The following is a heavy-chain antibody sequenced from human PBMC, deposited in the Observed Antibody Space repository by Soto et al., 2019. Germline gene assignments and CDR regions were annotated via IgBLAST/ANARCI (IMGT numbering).Heavy chain of an antibody. D-gene: IGHD5-12*01. CDR3: AKATVDIVATKNYYYYSVMDV. Sequence: GESLKVSCAASGCTCSSYARSCVRQAPGKGLEWVSAISGSGGSTYYADSVKGRFTISRDNSKNTLYLQMNSLRAEDTAVYYCAKATVDIVATKNYYYYSVMDVWGKGTTVPVSS. CDR2: ISGSGGST. CDR1: GCTCSSYA. V-gene: IGHV3-23*01. J-gene: IGHJ6*04.